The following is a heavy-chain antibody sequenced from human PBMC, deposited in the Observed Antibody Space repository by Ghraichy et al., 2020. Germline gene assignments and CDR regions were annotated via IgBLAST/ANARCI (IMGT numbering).Heavy chain of an antibody. Sequence: GGSLRLSCAASGFTFDDYTMHWVRQAPGKGLEWVSLISWDGGSTYYADSVKGRFTISRDNSKNSLYLQMNSLRTEDTALYYCAKDTSSSSWYTPTGGFDYWGQGTLVTVSS. D-gene: IGHD6-13*01. CDR2: ISWDGGST. CDR1: GFTFDDYT. J-gene: IGHJ4*02. V-gene: IGHV3-43*01. CDR3: AKDTSSSSWYTPTGGFDY.